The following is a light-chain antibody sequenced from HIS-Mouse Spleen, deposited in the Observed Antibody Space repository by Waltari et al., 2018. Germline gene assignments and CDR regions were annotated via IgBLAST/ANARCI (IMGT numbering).Light chain of an antibody. CDR2: DVS. V-gene: IGLV2-14*03. J-gene: IGLJ2*01. Sequence: QSALTQPASVSGSPGQSITISCTGTSSDVGGYNYVSWYQQHPGKAPKLMIYDVSNRTAGGSNRFSGSKSGNTACLTISGLQAEDEADYYCSSYTSSSTLVFGGGTKLTVL. CDR1: SSDVGGYNY. CDR3: SSYTSSSTLV.